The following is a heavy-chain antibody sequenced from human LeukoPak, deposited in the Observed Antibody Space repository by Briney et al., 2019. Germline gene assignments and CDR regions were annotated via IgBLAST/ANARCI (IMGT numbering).Heavy chain of an antibody. D-gene: IGHD6-13*01. CDR3: ARNPPAAGGSDY. CDR2: ISAYSGNT. Sequence: ASVKVSCKASGYIFTNYGINWVRQAPGQGLEWMGWISAYSGNTNYAQKLQGRVTMTTDTSTSTAYMELRSLRSDDTAVYYCARNPPAAGGSDYWGPGTLVTVSS. J-gene: IGHJ4*02. CDR1: GYIFTNYG. V-gene: IGHV1-18*01.